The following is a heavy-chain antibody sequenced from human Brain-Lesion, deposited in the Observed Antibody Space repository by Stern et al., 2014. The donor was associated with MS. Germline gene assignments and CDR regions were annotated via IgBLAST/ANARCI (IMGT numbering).Heavy chain of an antibody. V-gene: IGHV3-74*02. CDR1: GFTFSNYW. CDR3: SRGGRWFDS. J-gene: IGHJ5*01. CDR2: VNNDGRRT. D-gene: IGHD3-16*01. Sequence: EVQPVESGGGLVQPGGSLRLSCAASGFTFSNYWMHWVRQAPGTVLVWVSRVNNDGRRTSYADSVKGRFTMSRDNAKNTLYLQMNSLRVEDTAIYYCSRGGRWFDSWGQGTLVTFSS.